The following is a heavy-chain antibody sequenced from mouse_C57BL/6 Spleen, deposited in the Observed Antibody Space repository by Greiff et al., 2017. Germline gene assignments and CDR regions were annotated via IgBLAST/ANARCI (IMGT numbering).Heavy chain of an antibody. CDR2: IWSGGST. CDR3: ARTYDPTSPLFAY. V-gene: IGHV2-2*01. Sequence: QVQLKESGPGLVQPSQSLSITCTVSGFSLTSYGVHWVRQSPGKGLEWLGVIWSGGSTDYNAAFISSLSISKDNSKSQVFFKMNSLQADDTAIYYCARTYDPTSPLFAYWGQGTLGTVSA. J-gene: IGHJ3*01. D-gene: IGHD2-12*01. CDR1: GFSLTSYG.